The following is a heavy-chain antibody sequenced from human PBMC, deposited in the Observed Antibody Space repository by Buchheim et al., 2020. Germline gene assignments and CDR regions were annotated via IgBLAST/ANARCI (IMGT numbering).Heavy chain of an antibody. CDR1: GFTFSSYG. V-gene: IGHV3-33*01. J-gene: IGHJ1*01. CDR3: ARVVDYGGNSEYFQH. D-gene: IGHD4-23*01. Sequence: QVQLVESGGGVVQPGRSLRLSCAASGFTFSSYGMHWVRQAPGKGLEWVAVIWYDGSNKYYADSVKGRFTISRDNSKNKLYLQMNSLRAEDTAVYYCARVVDYGGNSEYFQHWGQGTL. CDR2: IWYDGSNK.